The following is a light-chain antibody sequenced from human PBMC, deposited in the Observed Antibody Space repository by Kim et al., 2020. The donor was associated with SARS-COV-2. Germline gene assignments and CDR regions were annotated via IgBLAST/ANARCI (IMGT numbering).Light chain of an antibody. J-gene: IGLJ2*01. Sequence: GQPVAISGTGTGSDVGGYGSVSWDQRRPGRAPRLMIYDVSKGPSGGPDRFSGSESGDTASLTISGLRAEDEADYYGCSNAGSYGVVFGGGTQLTVL. CDR1: GSDVGGYGS. CDR2: DVS. CDR3: CSNAGSYGVV. V-gene: IGLV2-11*01.